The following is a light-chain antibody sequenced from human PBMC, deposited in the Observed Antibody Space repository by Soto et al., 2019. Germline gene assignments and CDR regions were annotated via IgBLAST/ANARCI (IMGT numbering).Light chain of an antibody. CDR1: QSISSW. V-gene: IGKV1-5*03. J-gene: IGKJ1*01. CDR2: KAS. CDR3: QQYNSFPT. Sequence: DIQMTQSPSTLSASVGDRVTITCRASQSISSWLAWYQQKPGKAPKLLIYKASSLESGVPSRFSGSGSGTVFTLTISSLQPDDLATYYCQQYNSFPTFGQGTKVEIK.